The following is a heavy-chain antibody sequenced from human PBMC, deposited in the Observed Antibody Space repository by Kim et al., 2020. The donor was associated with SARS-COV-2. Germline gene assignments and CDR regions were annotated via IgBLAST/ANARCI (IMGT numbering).Heavy chain of an antibody. CDR2: INHSGST. J-gene: IGHJ5*02. V-gene: IGHV4-34*01. Sequence: SETLTLTCAVYGGSFSGYYWSWIRQPPGKGLEWIGEINHSGSTNYNPSLTSRVTISVDTSKNQFSLKLSSVTAADTAVYYCARDTAMVLYNWFDPWGQGTLVTVSS. CDR3: ARDTAMVLYNWFDP. CDR1: GGSFSGYY. D-gene: IGHD5-18*01.